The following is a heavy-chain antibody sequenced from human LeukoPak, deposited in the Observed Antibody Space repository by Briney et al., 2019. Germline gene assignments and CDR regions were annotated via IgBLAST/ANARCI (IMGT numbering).Heavy chain of an antibody. J-gene: IGHJ4*02. D-gene: IGHD3-10*01. CDR3: ARASGGGFDY. V-gene: IGHV3-74*01. Sequence: GESLRLPCAASGFTFSNYWMHWVRQVPGKGLVWVSRIKDDGSITDYADSVKGRFTISRDNSKNTLYLQMNSLRAEDTAVYYCARASGGGFDYWGQGTLVTVSS. CDR2: IKDDGSIT. CDR1: GFTFSNYW.